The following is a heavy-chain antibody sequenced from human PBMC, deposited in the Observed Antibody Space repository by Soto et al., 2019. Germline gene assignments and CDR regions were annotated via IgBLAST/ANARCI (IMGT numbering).Heavy chain of an antibody. V-gene: IGHV3-20*04. J-gene: IGHJ5*02. D-gene: IGHD2-15*01. CDR2: INWNGGST. CDR3: AREAIVVVAPRGVNWFDP. Sequence: GGSLRLSCAASGFTFDDYGMSWVRQAPGKGLEWVSGINWNGGSTGYADSVKGRFTISRDNAKNSLYLQMNSLRAEDTALYYCAREAIVVVAPRGVNWFDPWGQGTLVTVSS. CDR1: GFTFDDYG.